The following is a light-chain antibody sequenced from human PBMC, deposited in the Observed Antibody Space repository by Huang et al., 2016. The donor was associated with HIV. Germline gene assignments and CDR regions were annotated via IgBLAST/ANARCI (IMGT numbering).Light chain of an antibody. CDR3: QQYSSYSWT. CDR2: KAS. J-gene: IGKJ1*01. CDR1: RSISTW. Sequence: DIQMTQSPSTLSASVGDRVTITCRASRSISTWLAWYQQKPGKAPKLLIYKASSLERGVPSRFSGSGSGTEFTLTISSLQPDDIATYYCQQYSSYSWTFGQGTKVEIK. V-gene: IGKV1-5*03.